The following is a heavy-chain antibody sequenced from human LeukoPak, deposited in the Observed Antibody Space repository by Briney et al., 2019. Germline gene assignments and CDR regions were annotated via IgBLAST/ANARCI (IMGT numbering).Heavy chain of an antibody. Sequence: GGSLRLSCTASGFTFSSYGIDWVRQAPGKGLEWVSYISGSSVTTYYAASVRGRFTISRDNAKNSLYLQVNSLRAEDAAVYYCARGGMPVANPPHYAMAVWGQGPTVTVSS. V-gene: IGHV3-48*04. CDR1: GFTFSSYG. J-gene: IGHJ6*02. D-gene: IGHD6-19*01. CDR3: ARGGMPVANPPHYAMAV. CDR2: ISGSSVTT.